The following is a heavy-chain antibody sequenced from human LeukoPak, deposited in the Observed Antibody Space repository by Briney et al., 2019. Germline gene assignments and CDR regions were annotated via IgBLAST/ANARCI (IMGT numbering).Heavy chain of an antibody. J-gene: IGHJ4*02. CDR3: ARLVYDTSDYYYFDH. D-gene: IGHD3-22*01. CDR2: IWNSGIT. CDR1: TGSMPTYY. V-gene: IGHV4-59*08. Sequence: SSETLPLTCTVSTGSMPTYYWSWIRQPPGKGLEWIGFIWNSGITNYNPSLKSRITISADTSKNQFSLKLSSVTAADTAVYYCARLVYDTSDYYYFDHWGQGTLVTVSS.